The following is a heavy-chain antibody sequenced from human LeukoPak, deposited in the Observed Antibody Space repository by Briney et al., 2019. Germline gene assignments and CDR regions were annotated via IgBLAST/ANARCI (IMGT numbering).Heavy chain of an antibody. CDR3: AKDRSSSSRLADY. CDR1: GFTFSANA. J-gene: IGHJ4*02. Sequence: GGSLRLSCGASGFTFSANALSWVRRAPGKGLEWVSTIYGGGSNTNYADSVKGRFTISRDNSKNTLYLQMNSLRAEDTAVYYCAKDRSSSSRLADYWGQGTLVTVSS. CDR2: IYGGGSNT. D-gene: IGHD6-13*01. V-gene: IGHV3-23*01.